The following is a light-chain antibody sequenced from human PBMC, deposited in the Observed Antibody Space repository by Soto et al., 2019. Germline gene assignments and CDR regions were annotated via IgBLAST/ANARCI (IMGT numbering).Light chain of an antibody. J-gene: IGKJ1*01. CDR2: GAS. CDR3: QQYGGMWT. Sequence: EIVMTQSPATLSVSPGERATLSCRASQSVNTNVAWYQQEPGQAPRLLIQGASSRATGIPDRFTGSGSGTDFTLTINRLEPEDFAVYYCQQYGGMWTFGQGTKVDIK. CDR1: QSVNTN. V-gene: IGKV3-20*01.